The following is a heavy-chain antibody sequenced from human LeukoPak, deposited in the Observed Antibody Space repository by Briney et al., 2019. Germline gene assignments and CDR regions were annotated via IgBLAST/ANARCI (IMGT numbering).Heavy chain of an antibody. CDR1: GGTFSSYA. CDR3: ARPMVRGVIYLDY. V-gene: IGHV1-69*13. Sequence: ASVKVSCKASGGTFSSYAISWVRQAPGQGLEWMGGIIPVFGTSNYAQKFQGRVTITADESTRTAYMELSSLRSEDTAVHYCARPMVRGVIYLDYWGQGTLVTVSS. CDR2: IIPVFGTS. J-gene: IGHJ4*02. D-gene: IGHD3-10*01.